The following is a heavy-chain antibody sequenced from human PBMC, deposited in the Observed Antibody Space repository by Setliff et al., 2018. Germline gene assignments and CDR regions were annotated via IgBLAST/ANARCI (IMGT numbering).Heavy chain of an antibody. J-gene: IGHJ4*02. CDR3: AKDLSSNTAASYFFDL. V-gene: IGHV3-23*01. D-gene: IGHD5-18*01. Sequence: HPGGSLRLSCAASGFAFRSYAMDWVRRAPGRGLEWVSGGSTGKTDYADSAKGRFTMSRDSSANTLYLQMNSLRGEDTAVYYCAKDLSSNTAASYFFDLWGQGTQVTVSS. CDR1: GFAFRSYA. CDR2: GSTGKT.